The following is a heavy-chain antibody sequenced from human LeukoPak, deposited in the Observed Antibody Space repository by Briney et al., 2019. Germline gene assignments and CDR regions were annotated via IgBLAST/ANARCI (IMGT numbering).Heavy chain of an antibody. Sequence: SGGSLRLSCAASGFTFSSYEMNWVRQAPGKGLEWVSYISSSGSTIYCADSVKGRFTISRDNAKNSLYLQMNSLRAEDTAVYYCARDRDSSYRRGVFDIWGQGTMVTVSS. V-gene: IGHV3-48*03. D-gene: IGHD6-6*01. CDR3: ARDRDSSYRRGVFDI. CDR2: ISSSGSTI. J-gene: IGHJ3*02. CDR1: GFTFSSYE.